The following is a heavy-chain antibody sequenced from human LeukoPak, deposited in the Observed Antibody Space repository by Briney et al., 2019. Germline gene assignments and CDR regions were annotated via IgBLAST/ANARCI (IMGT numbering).Heavy chain of an antibody. V-gene: IGHV1-46*01. D-gene: IGHD6-13*01. Sequence: ASVKVSCKASGYTFTSYYMHWVRQAPGQGLEWMGIINPSGGSTSYAQKFQGRVTMTRDTSTSTVYMELSSLRSEDTAVYYCARSTPPRSSSWYKYYYYYAMDVWGQGTTVTVSS. CDR1: GYTFTSYY. CDR2: INPSGGST. J-gene: IGHJ6*02. CDR3: ARSTPPRSSSWYKYYYYYAMDV.